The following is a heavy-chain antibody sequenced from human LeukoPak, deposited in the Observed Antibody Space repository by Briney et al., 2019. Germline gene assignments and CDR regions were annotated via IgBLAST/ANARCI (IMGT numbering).Heavy chain of an antibody. CDR2: IYYSGST. CDR1: GGSISSYY. Sequence: PSETLSLTCTVSGGSISSYYWNWIRQSPGKGLEWIGYIYYSGSTNYNPSLKSRVTISVDSSKNQFSLKLSSVTAADTAVYYCARTTEGGYTYDYFYYYYMDVWGKGTTVTISS. D-gene: IGHD5-18*01. V-gene: IGHV4-59*01. J-gene: IGHJ6*03. CDR3: ARTTEGGYTYDYFYYYYMDV.